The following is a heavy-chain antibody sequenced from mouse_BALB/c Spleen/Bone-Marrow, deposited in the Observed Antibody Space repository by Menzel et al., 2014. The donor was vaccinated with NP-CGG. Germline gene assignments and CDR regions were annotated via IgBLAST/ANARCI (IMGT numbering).Heavy chain of an antibody. J-gene: IGHJ2*01. CDR2: INPDSSTI. V-gene: IGHV4-1*02. D-gene: IGHD1-1*01. Sequence: DVNVEESGGGLVQPGGSLKLSCAASGFDFSRYWMSWVRQAPGKGLEWIGEINPDSSTINYTPSLKDKFIISRDNAKNTLYLQMSKVRSEDTALYYCARPLYYSGSSHFDYWGQGTTLTVSS. CDR3: ARPLYYSGSSHFDY. CDR1: GFDFSRYW.